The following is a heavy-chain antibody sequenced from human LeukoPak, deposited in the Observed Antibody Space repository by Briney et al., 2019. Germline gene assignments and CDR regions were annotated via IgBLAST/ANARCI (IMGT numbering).Heavy chain of an antibody. V-gene: IGHV3-23*01. CDR3: AKDRSVLVGATTSDY. CDR1: GFTFSSYA. J-gene: IGHJ4*02. Sequence: GGSLRLSCAASGFTFSSYAMSWVRQAPGKGLEWVSAISGSGGSTYYADSVKGRFTISRDNSKNTLYLQMNSLRAEDTAVYYCAKDRSVLVGATTSDYWGQGTLVTVSS. CDR2: ISGSGGST. D-gene: IGHD1-26*01.